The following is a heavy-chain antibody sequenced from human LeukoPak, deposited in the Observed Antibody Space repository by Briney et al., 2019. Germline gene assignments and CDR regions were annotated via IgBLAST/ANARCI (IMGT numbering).Heavy chain of an antibody. CDR2: ISGSSSYR. V-gene: IGHV3-21*01. D-gene: IGHD4-17*01. CDR3: ARGTYGDYSFDI. CDR1: GFTFCRYS. J-gene: IGHJ3*02. Sequence: GGSLRLSCEASGFTFCRYSMNWVRQAPGKGLEWVSSISGSSSYRNYADSVKGRFTISRDNAKNSLYLETNSLRAKDTAVYSCARGTYGDYSFDIWGQGTMVTVSS.